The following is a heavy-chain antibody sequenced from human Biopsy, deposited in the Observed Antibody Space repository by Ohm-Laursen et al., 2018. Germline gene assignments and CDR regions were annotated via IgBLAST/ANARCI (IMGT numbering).Heavy chain of an antibody. CDR3: ARVEDSTRHWYFDL. D-gene: IGHD2-2*01. Sequence: ASVKASCKASGYTFSDYILNLGRQAPGQGLEWMGWINTRRGDTNYAQKFQGRVTMTRDTSTTTVFMELTSLRSDDTAMYYCARVEDSTRHWYFDLWGRGTQVTVSS. V-gene: IGHV1-18*01. CDR1: GYTFSDYI. J-gene: IGHJ2*01. CDR2: INTRRGDT.